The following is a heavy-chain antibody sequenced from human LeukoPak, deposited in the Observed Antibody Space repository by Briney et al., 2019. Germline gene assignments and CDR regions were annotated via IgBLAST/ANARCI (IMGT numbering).Heavy chain of an antibody. D-gene: IGHD3-22*01. CDR1: GYTFTIYD. V-gene: IGHV1-8*01. CDR3: ARVFHDSSCYYPYYFDF. CDR2: MNPNSGNT. Sequence: ASVKVSCKASGYTFTIYDIHWVRQATGQGLEWMGWMNPNSGNTGYAQKFQGRVTMTRSTSISTAYIELRSLRSEDTAVYYCARVFHDSSCYYPYYFDFWGQGTLVPVSS. J-gene: IGHJ4*02.